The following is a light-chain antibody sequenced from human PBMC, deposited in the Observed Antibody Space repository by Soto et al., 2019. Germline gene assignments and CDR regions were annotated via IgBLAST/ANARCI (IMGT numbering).Light chain of an antibody. CDR2: SNN. CDR1: SSNIGGTNY. CDR3: ASWDDRLGAVI. Sequence: VLAQPPSASGTPGQRVFISCSGSSSNIGGTNYAYWYQQLPGAAPKLLMHSNNLRPSGVPERISGSKSGTSASLAISGLRSEDEAVYYCASWDDRLGAVIFGGGTKVTVL. J-gene: IGLJ2*01. V-gene: IGLV1-47*02.